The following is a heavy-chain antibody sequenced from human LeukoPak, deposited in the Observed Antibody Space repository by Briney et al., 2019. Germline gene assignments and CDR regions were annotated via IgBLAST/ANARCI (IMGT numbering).Heavy chain of an antibody. CDR2: INPSSGGT. Sequence: GASVKVSCKTSGYTSADYYMHWVRQAPGQGLEWMGWINPSSGGTNYAQKFQGRVIMTRDTSISTAYMEVSGLRSDDTAVYYCARDHQDFWSGHYFYYYGMDVWGQGTTVTVSS. V-gene: IGHV1-2*02. CDR1: GYTSADYY. D-gene: IGHD3-3*01. CDR3: ARDHQDFWSGHYFYYYGMDV. J-gene: IGHJ6*02.